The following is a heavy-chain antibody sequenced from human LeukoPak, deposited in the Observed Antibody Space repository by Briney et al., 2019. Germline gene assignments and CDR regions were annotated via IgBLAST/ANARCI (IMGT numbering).Heavy chain of an antibody. D-gene: IGHD7-27*01. CDR3: TRDTGADAFDI. CDR2: INIDGSST. Sequence: GGTLRLSCAASGFTFSNYWMHWVRQAPGKGLVWVSRINIDGSSTSYVDSAKGRFTISRDNAKNTLYLQLNTLRAEDTAVYYCTRDTGADAFDIWGQGTMVTVSS. CDR1: GFTFSNYW. V-gene: IGHV3-74*01. J-gene: IGHJ3*02.